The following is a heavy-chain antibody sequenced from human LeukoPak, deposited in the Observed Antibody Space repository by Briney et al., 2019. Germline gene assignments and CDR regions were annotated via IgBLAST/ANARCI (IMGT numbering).Heavy chain of an antibody. Sequence: GASVKVSCTASGGTFSSYAISWVRQAPGQGLEWMGGIIPIFGTANYAQKFQGRVTITADKSTSTAYMELSSLRSEDTAGYYCARVTDYYDSSGYSLLFDPWGQGTLVTVSS. CDR2: IIPIFGTA. V-gene: IGHV1-69*06. CDR1: GGTFSSYA. CDR3: ARVTDYYDSSGYSLLFDP. D-gene: IGHD3-22*01. J-gene: IGHJ5*02.